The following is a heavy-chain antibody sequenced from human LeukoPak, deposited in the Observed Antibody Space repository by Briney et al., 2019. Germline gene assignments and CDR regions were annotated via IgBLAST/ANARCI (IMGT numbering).Heavy chain of an antibody. Sequence: PGGSLRLSCVASGFTFSNYWMTWARQAPGKGREWVDHVKPDGSEKSYVDSVKGRFTISRDNAQNSLYLQMNSLRAEDTAVYYCARDRGYYVFDYWGQGTLVTVSS. V-gene: IGHV3-7*01. CDR3: ARDRGYYVFDY. J-gene: IGHJ4*02. CDR2: VKPDGSEK. CDR1: GFTFSNYW. D-gene: IGHD3-22*01.